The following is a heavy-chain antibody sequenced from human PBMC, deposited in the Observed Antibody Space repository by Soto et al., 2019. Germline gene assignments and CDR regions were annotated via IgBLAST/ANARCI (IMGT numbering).Heavy chain of an antibody. D-gene: IGHD3-22*01. CDR2: IYYSGST. Sequence: PSETLSLTCTVSGGSISSGGYYWTWIRQHPGKGLEWIGYIYYSGSTYYNPSLKSRVTISEDTSKNQFSLKLSSVTAADTAVYYCVRSQKKTYYYDTSSEGGGYYGMDVWGQGTTVTVSS. V-gene: IGHV4-31*03. CDR1: GGSISSGGYY. CDR3: VRSQKKTYYYDTSSEGGGYYGMDV. J-gene: IGHJ6*02.